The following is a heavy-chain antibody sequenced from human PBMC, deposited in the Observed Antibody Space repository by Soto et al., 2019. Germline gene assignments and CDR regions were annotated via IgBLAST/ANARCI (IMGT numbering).Heavy chain of an antibody. CDR1: GFTFSSYG. V-gene: IGHV3-30*18. Sequence: GGSLRLSCAASGFTFSSYGMHWVRQAPGKGLEWVAVISYDGSNKYYADSVKGRFTISRDNSKNTLYLQMNSLRAEDTAVYYCAKDRDSSGWPLVYYYYHMDVWGKGTTVTVSS. CDR3: AKDRDSSGWPLVYYYYHMDV. J-gene: IGHJ6*03. D-gene: IGHD6-19*01. CDR2: ISYDGSNK.